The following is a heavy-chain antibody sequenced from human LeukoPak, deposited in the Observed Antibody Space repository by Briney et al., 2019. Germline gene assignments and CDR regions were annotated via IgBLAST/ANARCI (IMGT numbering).Heavy chain of an antibody. Sequence: GGSLRLSCAASGFTFSAYTIHWVRQAPGKGLEWVAVMSNDGSIKKYANSVKDRFTISRDNSKNTLFLQMDSLRAEDTALYYCARELTIFGVIIQRYDTFDIWGQGTMVTVSS. CDR1: GFTFSAYT. CDR2: MSNDGSIK. D-gene: IGHD3-3*01. V-gene: IGHV3-30-3*01. CDR3: ARELTIFGVIIQRYDTFDI. J-gene: IGHJ3*02.